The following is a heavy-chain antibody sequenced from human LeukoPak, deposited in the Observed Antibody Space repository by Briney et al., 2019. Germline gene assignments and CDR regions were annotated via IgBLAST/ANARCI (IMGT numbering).Heavy chain of an antibody. CDR2: IYWNDDK. V-gene: IGHV2-5*01. CDR1: GFSLSTSGVG. J-gene: IGHJ5*02. CDR3: AHSLHRRGPAAILDWFDP. D-gene: IGHD2-2*01. Sequence: SGPTLVNPTQTLTLTCTFSGFSLSTSGVGVGWIRQPPGKALEWLALIYWNDDKRYSPSLKSRLTITKDTSKNQVVLTMTNMDPLDTATCYCAHSLHRRGPAAILDWFDPWGQGTLVTVSS.